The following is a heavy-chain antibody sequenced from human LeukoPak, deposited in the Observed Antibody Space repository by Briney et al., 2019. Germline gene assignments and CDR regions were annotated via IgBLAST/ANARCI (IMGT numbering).Heavy chain of an antibody. V-gene: IGHV4-34*01. CDR1: GGSLSGYY. J-gene: IGHJ4*02. D-gene: IGHD4-17*01. CDR2: INHSGST. CDR3: ARGLGTVTQVFDY. Sequence: SETLSLTCAVYGGSLSGYYWSWIRQPPGEGLEWDGEINHSGSTNYNPSLKSRVTISVDTSKNQFSLKLSSVTAADAAVYYCARGLGTVTQVFDYWGQGTLVTVSS.